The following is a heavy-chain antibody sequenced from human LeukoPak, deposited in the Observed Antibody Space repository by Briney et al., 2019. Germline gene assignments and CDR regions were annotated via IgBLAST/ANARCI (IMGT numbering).Heavy chain of an antibody. CDR3: ARMSDYYDSSGCFDY. CDR1: GGSISSYY. V-gene: IGHV4-59*08. D-gene: IGHD3-22*01. J-gene: IGHJ4*02. CDR2: IYYSGST. Sequence: SETLSLTCTVSGGSISSYYWSWIRQPPGKGLEWIGYIYYSGSTNYNPSLKSRVTISVDTSKNQFSLKLSSVTAANTAVYYCARMSDYYDSSGCFDYWGQGTLVTVSS.